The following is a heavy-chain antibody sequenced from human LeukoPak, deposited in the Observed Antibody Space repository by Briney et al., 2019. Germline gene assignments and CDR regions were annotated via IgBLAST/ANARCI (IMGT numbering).Heavy chain of an antibody. CDR2: VYYSGST. Sequence: SETLSLTCTVSGGSITNYYWSWIRQPPGKGLEWIGYVYYSGSTNYNPSLKSRVTISLDTSKNQFSLKLTSVTAADTAVYYCAREDDDYWGQGTLVTVSS. V-gene: IGHV4-59*12. J-gene: IGHJ4*02. CDR3: AREDDDY. CDR1: GGSITNYY.